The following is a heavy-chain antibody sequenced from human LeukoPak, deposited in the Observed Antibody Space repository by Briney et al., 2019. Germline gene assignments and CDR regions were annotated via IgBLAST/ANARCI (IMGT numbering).Heavy chain of an antibody. CDR3: ARGTDWGHSDY. V-gene: IGHV1-2*02. Sequence: EASGKVSCKASGDTFTGYYMHWVRQAPGQGLEWMGWINPNSGGTNYAQKFQGRVTMTRDTSISTAYMELSRLRSDDTAVYYCARGTDWGHSDYCGQGTLVTVSS. CDR1: GDTFTGYY. J-gene: IGHJ4*02. D-gene: IGHD7-27*01. CDR2: INPNSGGT.